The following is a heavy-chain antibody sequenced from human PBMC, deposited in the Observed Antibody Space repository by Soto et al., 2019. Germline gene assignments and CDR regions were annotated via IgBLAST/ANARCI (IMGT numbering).Heavy chain of an antibody. CDR3: ARGDFWSGYYSYYYYYMDV. CDR1: GFTVSSNY. D-gene: IGHD3-3*01. Sequence: HPGGSLRLSCAASGFTVSSNYMSWVRQAPGKGLEWVSVIYSGGSTYYADSVKGRFTISRDNSKNTLYLQMNSLRAEDTAVYYCARGDFWSGYYSYYYYYMDVWGKGTTVTVSS. J-gene: IGHJ6*03. CDR2: IYSGGST. V-gene: IGHV3-66*01.